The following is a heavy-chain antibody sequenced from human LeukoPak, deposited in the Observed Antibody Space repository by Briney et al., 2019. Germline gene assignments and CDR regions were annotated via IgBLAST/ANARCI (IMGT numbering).Heavy chain of an antibody. V-gene: IGHV3-23*01. CDR3: SKWGDYDVLTGYYDSDF. CDR1: GFTFNNYA. D-gene: IGHD3-9*01. Sequence: GGSLRLSCAASGFTFNNYAMSWVRQAPGKVLEWVSAILGSGRSAYYADSMKGRFTISRDNSKNSLFLQMNSLRVGDTALYYCSKWGDYDVLTGYYDSDFWGQGTLVTVSA. J-gene: IGHJ4*02. CDR2: ILGSGRSA.